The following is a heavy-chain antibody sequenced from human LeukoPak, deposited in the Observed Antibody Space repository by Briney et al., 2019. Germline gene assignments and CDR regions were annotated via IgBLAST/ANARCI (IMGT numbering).Heavy chain of an antibody. CDR1: GFTFSDYA. CDR2: ISGGGAST. CDR3: AKASSAYRPYFFDS. Sequence: PRGSLRLSCAASGFTFSDYAMAWVRQAPGQGLEWVLAISGGGASTYYADSVKGRFTISRDNSKNTLFLEMSSLRAEDSALYYCAKASSAYRPYFFDSWGQGTLVTVSS. D-gene: IGHD3-16*01. J-gene: IGHJ4*02. V-gene: IGHV3-23*01.